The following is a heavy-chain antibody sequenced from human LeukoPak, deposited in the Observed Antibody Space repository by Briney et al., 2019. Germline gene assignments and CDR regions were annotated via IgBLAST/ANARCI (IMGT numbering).Heavy chain of an antibody. CDR3: ATWRTAKTGFDY. Sequence: PSETLSLTCTVSGGSISNNNYYWAWIRQPPGKGLECIGSIYYSGSPYYNPSLKSRVTISVDTSKNQFSLRLSSVTAADTAVYYCATWRTAKTGFDYWGQGSLVTVSS. V-gene: IGHV4-39*01. CDR1: GGSISNNNYY. D-gene: IGHD1-1*01. J-gene: IGHJ4*02. CDR2: IYYSGSP.